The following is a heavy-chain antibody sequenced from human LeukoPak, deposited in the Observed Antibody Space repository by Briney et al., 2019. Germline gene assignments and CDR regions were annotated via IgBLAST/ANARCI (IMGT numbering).Heavy chain of an antibody. V-gene: IGHV3-30-3*01. J-gene: IGHJ4*02. D-gene: IGHD3-9*01. CDR3: ARGLAFDWSSYYFDY. Sequence: PRGSLRLSCAASGFTFSSYAMHWVRQAPGKGLEWVAVISYDGSNKYYADSVKGRFTISRDNSKNTLYLQMNSLRAEDTAVCYCARGLAFDWSSYYFDYWGQGTLVTVSS. CDR1: GFTFSSYA. CDR2: ISYDGSNK.